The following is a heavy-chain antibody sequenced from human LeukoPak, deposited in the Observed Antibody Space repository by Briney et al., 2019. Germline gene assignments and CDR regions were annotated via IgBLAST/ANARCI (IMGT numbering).Heavy chain of an antibody. CDR2: IIPIFGTA. V-gene: IGHV1-69*06. Sequence: ASVKVSCKASGGTFSSYAISWVRQAPGQGLEWMGGIIPIFGTANYAQKFQGRVTITADKSTSTAYMELSSLRSEDTAVYYCARSHYYDSSGYYYYMDVWGKGTTVTVSS. J-gene: IGHJ6*03. CDR3: ARSHYYDSSGYYYYMDV. D-gene: IGHD3-22*01. CDR1: GGTFSSYA.